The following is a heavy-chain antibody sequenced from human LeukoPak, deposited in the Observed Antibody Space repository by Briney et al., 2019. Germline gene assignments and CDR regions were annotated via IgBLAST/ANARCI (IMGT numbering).Heavy chain of an antibody. CDR3: ARNYGPFAAQQLAMGNY. Sequence: PGGSLRLSCAASGFTFSSYGMHWVRQAPGKGLEWVAVIWHDGSNKYYADSVKGRFTISRDNSKNTLYLQMNSLRAEDTAVYYCARNYGPFAAQQLAMGNYWGQGTLVTVSS. J-gene: IGHJ4*02. D-gene: IGHD6-13*01. CDR1: GFTFSSYG. V-gene: IGHV3-33*01. CDR2: IWHDGSNK.